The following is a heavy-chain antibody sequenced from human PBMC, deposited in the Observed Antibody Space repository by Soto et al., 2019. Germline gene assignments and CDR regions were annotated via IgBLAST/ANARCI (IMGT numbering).Heavy chain of an antibody. Sequence: PGGSLRLSCPASGFTFSSYAMSWVRQAPGKGLDLVSAIIGSGGSKYYSAYVKGRFTMSGDTSKSTLYLQMNSLRAADTAVYYCAKDRVASFRSASSYRDDYYYYGMDVRGQRNRVPVSS. CDR1: GFTFSSYA. D-gene: IGHD2-2*02. CDR2: IIGSGGSK. CDR3: AKDRVASFRSASSYRDDYYYYGMDV. J-gene: IGHJ6*02. V-gene: IGHV3-23*01.